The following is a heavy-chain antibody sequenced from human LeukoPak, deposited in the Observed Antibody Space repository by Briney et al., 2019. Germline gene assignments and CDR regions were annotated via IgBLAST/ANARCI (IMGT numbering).Heavy chain of an antibody. CDR3: ARLQYDFWSGYYNWIDY. J-gene: IGHJ4*02. D-gene: IGHD3-3*01. Sequence: PSETLSLTCAVYGGSFSAYYWSWFRQPPGKGLEWIGKTNHSEDRNYNPSRKSRVTMAVDTSKNQFSLKLSSVTAADTAVYYCARLQYDFWSGYYNWIDYWGQGTLVTVSS. CDR1: GGSFSAYY. V-gene: IGHV4-34*01. CDR2: TNHSEDR.